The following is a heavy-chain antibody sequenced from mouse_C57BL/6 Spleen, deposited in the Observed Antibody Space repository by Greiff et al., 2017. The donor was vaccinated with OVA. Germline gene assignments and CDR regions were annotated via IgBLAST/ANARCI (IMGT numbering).Heavy chain of an antibody. CDR3: ARVQTAQAFDY. V-gene: IGHV3-6*01. CDR2: ISYDGSN. CDR1: GYSITSGYY. J-gene: IGHJ2*01. Sequence: VQLQQSGPGLVKPSQSLSLTCSVTGYSITSGYYWNWIRQFPGNKLEWMGYISYDGSNNYNPSLKNRISITRDTSKNQFFLKLNSVTTEDTATYYCARVQTAQAFDYWGQGTTLTVSS. D-gene: IGHD3-2*02.